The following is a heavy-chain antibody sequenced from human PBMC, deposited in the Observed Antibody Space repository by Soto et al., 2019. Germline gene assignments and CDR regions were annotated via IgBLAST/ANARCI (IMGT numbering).Heavy chain of an antibody. J-gene: IGHJ6*02. D-gene: IGHD5-12*01. Sequence: PSETLSLTCTVSGGSISSGGYYWSWIRQHPGKGLEWIGYIYYSGSTYYNPSLKSRVTISVDTSKNQFSLKLSSVTAADTAVYYCARDVVTRRDGYNYGAYYYYGMDVWGQGTTVTVSS. CDR1: GGSISSGGYY. CDR2: IYYSGST. V-gene: IGHV4-31*03. CDR3: ARDVVTRRDGYNYGAYYYYGMDV.